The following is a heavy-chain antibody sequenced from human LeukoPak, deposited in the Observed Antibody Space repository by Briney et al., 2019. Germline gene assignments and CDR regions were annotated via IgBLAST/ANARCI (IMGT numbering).Heavy chain of an antibody. CDR3: APPPSGWFGKLLFDY. CDR1: GFTFSSYA. CDR2: ISGSGGST. D-gene: IGHD3-10*01. V-gene: IGHV3-23*01. Sequence: GGSLRLSCAASGFTFSSYAMSWVRQAPGKGLEWVSAISGSGGSTYYADSVKGRFTISRDNSKNTLDLQMNSLRAEDTAVYYCAPPPSGWFGKLLFDYWGQGTLVTVSS. J-gene: IGHJ4*02.